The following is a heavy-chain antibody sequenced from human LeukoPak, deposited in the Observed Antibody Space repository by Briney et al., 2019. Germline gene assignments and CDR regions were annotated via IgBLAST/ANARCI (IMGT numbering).Heavy chain of an antibody. CDR1: GYTFTTYY. V-gene: IGHV1-46*01. CDR3: ARDGGLIVGAPRWFDP. Sequence: ASVKVSCKASGYTFTTYYMHWMRQAPGQGPEWMGIINPRGGSTDYSQKFQGRITMTSDTSTSTVYMELSSLRSEDTAVYYCARDGGLIVGAPRWFDPWGQGTLVTVSS. J-gene: IGHJ5*02. D-gene: IGHD1-26*01. CDR2: INPRGGST.